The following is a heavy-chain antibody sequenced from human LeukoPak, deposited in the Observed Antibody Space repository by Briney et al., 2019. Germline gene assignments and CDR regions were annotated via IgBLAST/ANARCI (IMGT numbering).Heavy chain of an antibody. V-gene: IGHV4-59*01. CDR3: ARASAHDYGAPYWYFDL. Sequence: SQTLSLTCTVSGGSISSYYWSWIRQPPGKGLEWIGYIYYSGSTNYNPSLKSRVTISVDTSKNQFSLKLSSVTAADTAVYYCARASAHDYGAPYWYFDLWGRGTLVTVSS. J-gene: IGHJ2*01. CDR1: GGSISSYY. CDR2: IYYSGST. D-gene: IGHD4-17*01.